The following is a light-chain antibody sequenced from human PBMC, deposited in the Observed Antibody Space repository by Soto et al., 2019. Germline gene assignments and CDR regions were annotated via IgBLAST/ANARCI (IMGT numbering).Light chain of an antibody. CDR3: SSYTSSSTVV. CDR2: DVS. Sequence: QSALTQPASVSGSPGQSMTISCPGTSSDVGGYNYVSWYQQHPGKAPKLMIYDVSNRPSGVSNRFSGSKSGNTASLTISGLKAEDEADYYCSSYTSSSTVVFGGGTQLTVL. J-gene: IGLJ2*01. V-gene: IGLV2-14*01. CDR1: SSDVGGYNY.